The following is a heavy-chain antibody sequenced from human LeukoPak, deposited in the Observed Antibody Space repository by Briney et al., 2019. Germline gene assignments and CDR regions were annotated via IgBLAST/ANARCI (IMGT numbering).Heavy chain of an antibody. CDR2: ISTSGSTI. Sequence: GGSRRLSCAASGFTFSSYEMNWVRQAPGKGLEWVSYISTSGSTIYYAASVKGRFTISRDNAKNSLYLQMNSLRAEDTAVYYCAIRLHSDAFDIWGQGTMVTVSS. CDR1: GFTFSSYE. J-gene: IGHJ3*02. CDR3: AIRLHSDAFDI. D-gene: IGHD4-11*01. V-gene: IGHV3-48*03.